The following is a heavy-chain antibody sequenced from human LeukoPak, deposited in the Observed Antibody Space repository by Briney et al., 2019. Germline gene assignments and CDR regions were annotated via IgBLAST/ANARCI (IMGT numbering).Heavy chain of an antibody. D-gene: IGHD6-25*01. J-gene: IGHJ4*02. V-gene: IGHV4-30-4*08. CDR2: IYYSGST. CDR3: ARSGSSGYGEDYFDY. Sequence: KPSETLSLTCTVSGGSASSGSYYWSWIRQPPGKGLEWIGYIYYSGSTYYNPSLKSRVTISVDTSKNQFSLKLSSVTAADTAVYYCARSGSSGYGEDYFDYWGQGTLVTVSS. CDR1: GGSASSGSYY.